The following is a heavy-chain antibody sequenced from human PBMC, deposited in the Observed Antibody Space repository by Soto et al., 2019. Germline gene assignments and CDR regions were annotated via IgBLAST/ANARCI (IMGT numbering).Heavy chain of an antibody. V-gene: IGHV1-69*02. D-gene: IGHD3-22*01. Sequence: ASVKVSCKASGGTFSSYTISWVRQAPGQGLEWMGRIIPILGIANYAQKFQGRVTITADKSTSTAYMELSSLRSEDTAVYYCATFRLPSTAYYYDSSGRFDYWGQGTLVTVSS. J-gene: IGHJ4*02. CDR2: IIPILGIA. CDR3: ATFRLPSTAYYYDSSGRFDY. CDR1: GGTFSSYT.